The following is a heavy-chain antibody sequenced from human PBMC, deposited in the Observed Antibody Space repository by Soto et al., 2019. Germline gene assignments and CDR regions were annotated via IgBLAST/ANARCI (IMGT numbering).Heavy chain of an antibody. D-gene: IGHD6-13*01. J-gene: IGHJ6*02. CDR3: ARNKKSSSWDDYYYYGMDV. Sequence: PVGSLRLSCAASGFSFGTYALHWVRQAPGKGLEWVAVISNDGSNKYYADSVKGRFTISRDNSKNTLYLQMNSLRAEDTAVYYCARNKKSSSWDDYYYYGMDVWGQGTTVTVS. CDR1: GFSFGTYA. V-gene: IGHV3-30-3*01. CDR2: ISNDGSNK.